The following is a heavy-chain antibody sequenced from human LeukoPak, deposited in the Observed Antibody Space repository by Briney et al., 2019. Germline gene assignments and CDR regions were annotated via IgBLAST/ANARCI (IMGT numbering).Heavy chain of an antibody. CDR2: ISGSGGST. V-gene: IGHV3-23*01. CDR3: AKDRTGREWLFQNWFDP. Sequence: PLGGSLRLSCAAAGFTFSSYAISWVRQAPGKGLEWVSAISGSGGSTYYAYSVKGRFIISRDNSKDTLYLQMNSLRAEDTAVYYCAKDRTGREWLFQNWFDPWGQGTLVTVSS. D-gene: IGHD3-3*01. CDR1: GFTFSSYA. J-gene: IGHJ5*02.